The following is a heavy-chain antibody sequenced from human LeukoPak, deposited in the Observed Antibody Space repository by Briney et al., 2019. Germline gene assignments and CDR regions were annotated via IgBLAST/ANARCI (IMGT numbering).Heavy chain of an antibody. CDR3: ARGEVAVLGFDP. CDR2: IYTSGST. V-gene: IGHV4-61*02. Sequence: SETLFLTCTVSGGSISSGSYYWSWIRQPAGKGLEWIGRIYTSGSTNYNPSLKSRVTISVDTSKNQFSLKLSSVTAADTAVYYCARGEVAVLGFDPWGQGTLVTVSS. D-gene: IGHD6-19*01. J-gene: IGHJ5*02. CDR1: GGSISSGSYY.